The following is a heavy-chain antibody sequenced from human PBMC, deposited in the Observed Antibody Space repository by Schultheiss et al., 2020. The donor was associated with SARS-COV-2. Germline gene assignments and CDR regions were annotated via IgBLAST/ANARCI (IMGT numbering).Heavy chain of an antibody. CDR3: ARGGHPPKYQLLVHYYYYGMDV. Sequence: SETLSLTCAVSGHSVSSGYYWSWIRQPPGKGLEWIGEINHSGSTNYNPSLKSRVTISVDTSKNQFSLKLSSVTAADTAVYYCARGGHPPKYQLLVHYYYYGMDVWGQGTTVTVSS. D-gene: IGHD2-2*01. CDR1: GHSVSSGYY. J-gene: IGHJ6*02. V-gene: IGHV4-34*01. CDR2: INHSGST.